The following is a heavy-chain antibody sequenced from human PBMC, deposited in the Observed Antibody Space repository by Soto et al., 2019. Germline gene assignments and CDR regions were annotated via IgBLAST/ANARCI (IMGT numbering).Heavy chain of an antibody. CDR2: IHYSGSI. V-gene: IGHV4-30-4*08. CDR1: GGSISYEYYH. D-gene: IGHD2-21*02. CDR3: AREDDGGDRDYYGLDV. Sequence: PSETLSLTCTVSGGSISYEYYHWTWIRQSPGKGLEWIGYIHYSGSIIYNPSFKSRVTISVDTSKNQFSLQLSSVTAAHTAVYFCAREDDGGDRDYYGLDVWGQGTTVTVSS. J-gene: IGHJ6*02.